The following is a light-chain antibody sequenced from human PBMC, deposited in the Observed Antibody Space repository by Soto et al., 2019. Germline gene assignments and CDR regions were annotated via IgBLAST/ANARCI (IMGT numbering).Light chain of an antibody. CDR2: GAS. CDR1: QSVSNN. V-gene: IGKV3-15*01. CDR3: QQYNNWPLT. Sequence: EIVMTQSPVTLSVSPGERATLSCRASQSVSNNLAWYQQKPGQAPRLLIYGASTGATGIPARFSGSGSGTEFTLTISSLQSEDFVVYYCQQYNNWPLTFGGGTKVEIK. J-gene: IGKJ4*01.